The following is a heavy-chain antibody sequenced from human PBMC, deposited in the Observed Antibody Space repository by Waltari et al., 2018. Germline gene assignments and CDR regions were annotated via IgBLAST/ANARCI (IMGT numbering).Heavy chain of an antibody. CDR1: GYTFTDYY. CDR2: INPNSGDT. J-gene: IGHJ4*02. D-gene: IGHD6-19*01. Sequence: QVQLVQSGAEMKKPGASVKVSCKASGYTFTDYYIHWVRQAPGQGLEWMGWINPNSGDTHYAQKFQGRVTMARDTSISTDYMELSSLRSDDTAVYYCARGTVAGSGVILNYWGQGTLVTVSS. CDR3: ARGTVAGSGVILNY. V-gene: IGHV1-2*02.